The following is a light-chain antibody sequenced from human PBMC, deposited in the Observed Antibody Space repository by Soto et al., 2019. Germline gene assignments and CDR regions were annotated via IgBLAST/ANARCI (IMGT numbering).Light chain of an antibody. Sequence: QSVLTQPPSASGTPGQTVTISSSGSSSNIGSNYVFSYQHLPGTAPKLLIFGNNQRPSGVPDRFSGSRSGTSASLAISGLQPEDEADYYCAVWEDSLSGVVFGGGTKLTVL. CDR2: GNN. V-gene: IGLV1-47*01. CDR3: AVWEDSLSGVV. J-gene: IGLJ3*02. CDR1: SSNIGSNY.